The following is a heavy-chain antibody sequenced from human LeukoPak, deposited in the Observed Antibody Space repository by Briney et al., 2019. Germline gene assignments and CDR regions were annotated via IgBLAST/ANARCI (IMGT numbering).Heavy chain of an antibody. V-gene: IGHV3-30*03. J-gene: IGHJ4*02. CDR1: GFTFSSSG. CDR2: ISYDGSNK. Sequence: GGSLRLSCAASGFTFSSSGMHWVRQAPGKGLEWVAVISYDGSNKYYADSVKGRFTISRDNSKNTLYLQMNSLRAEDTAVYYCARGRITMIVVVPLDHWGQETLVTVSS. CDR3: ARGRITMIVVVPLDH. D-gene: IGHD3-22*01.